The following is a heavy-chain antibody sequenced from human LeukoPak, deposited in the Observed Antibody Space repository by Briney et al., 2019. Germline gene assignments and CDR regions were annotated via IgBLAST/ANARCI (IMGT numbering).Heavy chain of an antibody. V-gene: IGHV4-39*01. J-gene: IGHJ4*02. CDR1: GGSISSGSYY. D-gene: IGHD3-22*01. CDR2: IYYSGST. Sequence: PSQTLSLTCTVSGGSISSGSYYWGWIRQPPGKGLEWIGSIYYSGSTYYNPSLKSRVTTSVDTSKNQFSLKLNAVTAADTAVYYCARHNDSSGYYPSYFDYWGQGTLVTVSS. CDR3: ARHNDSSGYYPSYFDY.